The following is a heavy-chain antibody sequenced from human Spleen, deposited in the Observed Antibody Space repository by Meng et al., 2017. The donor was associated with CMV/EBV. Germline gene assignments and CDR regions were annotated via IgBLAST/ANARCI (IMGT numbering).Heavy chain of an antibody. D-gene: IGHD2-2*01. Sequence: SETLSLTCTVSGGSISSSSYYWGWIRQPPGKGLEWIGSIYYSGSTYYNPSLKGRVTISVDTSKNQFSLKLRSVTAADTAVYYCARVGGYCSSTGCNRYYYHGMDVWGQGTTVTVSS. J-gene: IGHJ6*02. CDR2: IYYSGST. CDR1: GGSISSSSYY. CDR3: ARVGGYCSSTGCNRYYYHGMDV. V-gene: IGHV4-39*07.